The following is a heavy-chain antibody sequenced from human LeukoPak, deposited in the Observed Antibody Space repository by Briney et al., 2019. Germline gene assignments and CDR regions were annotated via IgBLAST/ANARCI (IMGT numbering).Heavy chain of an antibody. CDR2: IYTSGST. D-gene: IGHD3-10*01. V-gene: IGHV4-61*02. J-gene: IGHJ4*02. Sequence: SETLSLTCTVSGGSISSGRYYWSWIRQPAGKGLERIGRIYTSGSTNYNPSLKSRVTISVDPSQNQFSLKLSSVPAADTAVYYCAREDGITMVRGPPFFDYWGQGTLVTVSS. CDR1: GGSISSGRYY. CDR3: AREDGITMVRGPPFFDY.